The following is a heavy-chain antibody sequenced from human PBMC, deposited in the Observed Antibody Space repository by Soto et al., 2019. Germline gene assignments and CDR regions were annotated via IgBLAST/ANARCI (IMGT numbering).Heavy chain of an antibody. V-gene: IGHV4-39*01. CDR2: IYYSGST. D-gene: IGHD3-10*01. CDR1: GGSISSSSYY. Sequence: SETLSLTCTVSGGSISSSSYYWGWIRQPPGKGLEWIGGIYYSGSTYYNPSLKSRVTISVDTSKNQFSLKLSSVTAADTAVYYCARRGLLWFGELYDYWGQGTLVTVSS. J-gene: IGHJ4*02. CDR3: ARRGLLWFGELYDY.